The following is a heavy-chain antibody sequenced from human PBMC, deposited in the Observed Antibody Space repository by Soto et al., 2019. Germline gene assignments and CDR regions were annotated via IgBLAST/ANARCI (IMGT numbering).Heavy chain of an antibody. CDR2: INIDGSHR. J-gene: IGHJ4*02. CDR1: GFTFSNYW. CDR3: TRGASSWNGIDF. Sequence: EVHLVESGGGLVQPGGSLRLSCAASGFTFSNYWMHWVRQAPGKGLEWVSRINIDGSHRDYADSVKGRFTISRDDAQNTLYVQMHGLRVEGTAVYYCTRGASSWNGIDFWGQGTLVTVAS. V-gene: IGHV3-74*01. D-gene: IGHD6-13*01.